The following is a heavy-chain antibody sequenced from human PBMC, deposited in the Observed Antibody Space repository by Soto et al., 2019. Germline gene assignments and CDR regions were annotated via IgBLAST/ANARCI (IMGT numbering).Heavy chain of an antibody. CDR3: ARGQEGIVATH. CDR2: IKHWGGT. V-gene: IGHV4-34*01. Sequence: QLQQWGAGLLKPSETLSLTCAVNGASFTGYYWSWIRQPPGKGLEWIGEIKHWGGTNYSPSLRGRVTISADTSKNQLSLKLNSVTGADTAVYYCARGQEGIVATHWDQGPLVTVSS. CDR1: GASFTGYY. D-gene: IGHD5-12*01. J-gene: IGHJ4*02.